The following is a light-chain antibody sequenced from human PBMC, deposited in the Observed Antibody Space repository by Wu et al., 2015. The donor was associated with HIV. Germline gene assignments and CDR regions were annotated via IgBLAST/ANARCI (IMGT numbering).Light chain of an antibody. CDR2: DAA. CDR3: QQRSNWPPIT. J-gene: IGKJ5*01. Sequence: EIVMTQSPATVSVSPGERVTLSCRASQSVKRYLAWYQHKPGQAPRLLIYDAATRATGVPARFSGSGSATDFTLTIGSLEPEDFAVYYCQQRSNWPPITFGQGTRVDI. V-gene: IGKV3-11*01. CDR1: QSVKRY.